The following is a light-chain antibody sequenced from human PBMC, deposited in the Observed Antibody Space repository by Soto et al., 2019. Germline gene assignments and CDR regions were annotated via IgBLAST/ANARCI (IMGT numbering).Light chain of an antibody. V-gene: IGKV1D-16*01. J-gene: IGKJ1*01. CDR3: QQYDTYRT. CDR2: DAS. CDR1: QGISSW. Sequence: DMQRTQSPASVSASLGERVTISGRASQGISSWLAWYQQKPGKAPKLLIYDASSLQSGVPSRFSGSGSATDFTLTISSLPPDDFATYYCQQYDTYRTFGQGTKVDIK.